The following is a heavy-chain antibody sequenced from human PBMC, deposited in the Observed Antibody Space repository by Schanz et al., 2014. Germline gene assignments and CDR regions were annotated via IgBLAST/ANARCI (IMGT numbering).Heavy chain of an antibody. CDR2: ISYGGLS. D-gene: IGHD1-26*01. CDR3: ARLGVGDKAYYYYGTDV. CDR1: GGSVSTYK. Sequence: QVQLQESGPELVRPSETLSLTCTVSGGSVSTYKWGWIRQPPGKGLEYIGLISYGGLSDYNPSLRSGATIPLNPSKTRSALTWASVTAADTAVYYCARLGVGDKAYYYYGTDVWGQGTTVLVSS. J-gene: IGHJ6*02. V-gene: IGHV4-59*08.